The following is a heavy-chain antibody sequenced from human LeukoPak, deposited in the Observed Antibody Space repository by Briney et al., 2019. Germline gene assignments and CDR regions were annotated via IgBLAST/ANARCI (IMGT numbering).Heavy chain of an antibody. CDR2: IHNSGRT. CDR1: GGSVSSYY. Sequence: SETLSLTCSVSGGSVSSYYWSWTRRSPGKGLEWIGYIHNSGRTNYNPSLKSRVTGFVDTSKNQVSLRLSSVTAADTAVYYCARHGTISSESYFDYWGQGALVTVSS. D-gene: IGHD1-14*01. CDR3: ARHGTISSESYFDY. V-gene: IGHV4-59*08. J-gene: IGHJ4*02.